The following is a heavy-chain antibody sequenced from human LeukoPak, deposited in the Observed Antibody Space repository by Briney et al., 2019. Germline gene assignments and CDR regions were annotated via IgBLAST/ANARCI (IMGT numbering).Heavy chain of an antibody. CDR2: INPNTGGT. D-gene: IGHD3-10*01. CDR3: ARDTPNLNIWVGEQYL. CDR1: GYTFIGYY. V-gene: IGHV1-2*02. J-gene: IGHJ4*02. Sequence: ASVKFSCKASGYTFIGYYIQWVRQAPGQGLEWMGWINPNTGGTNYAQKFQGRVTMTRDTSISTAFMELSRLTSDDTAVYYCARDTPNLNIWVGEQYLWGQGTLVTVSS.